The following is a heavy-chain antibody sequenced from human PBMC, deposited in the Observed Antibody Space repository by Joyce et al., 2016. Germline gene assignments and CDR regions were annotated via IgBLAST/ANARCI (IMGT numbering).Heavy chain of an antibody. D-gene: IGHD5-12*01. CDR2: IDSDAGVA. CDR1: GFAFGTHW. CDR3: SRGGYGHSLDV. Sequence: EAQLVESGGGLVQPGGSLRLSCAASGFAFGTHWMYWVRQAPGKVLGGVSHIDSDAGVANDADSVKGRFTIARDNAKSLLYLEMNSLRVDDTAVYYCSRGGYGHSLDVWGQGTTVTVSS. J-gene: IGHJ6*02. V-gene: IGHV3-74*01.